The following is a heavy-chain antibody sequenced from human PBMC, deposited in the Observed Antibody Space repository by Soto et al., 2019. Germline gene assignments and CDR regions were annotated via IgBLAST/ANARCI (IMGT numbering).Heavy chain of an antibody. CDR3: AKDQYYYGSGSSPFGY. CDR2: ISYDGSNK. J-gene: IGHJ4*02. V-gene: IGHV3-30*18. Sequence: PGGSLRLSCAASGFTFSSYGMHWVRQAPGKGLEWVAVISYDGSNKYYADSVKGRFTISRDNSKNTLYLQMNSLRAEDTAVYYCAKDQYYYGSGSSPFGYWGQGTLVTVSS. D-gene: IGHD3-10*01. CDR1: GFTFSSYG.